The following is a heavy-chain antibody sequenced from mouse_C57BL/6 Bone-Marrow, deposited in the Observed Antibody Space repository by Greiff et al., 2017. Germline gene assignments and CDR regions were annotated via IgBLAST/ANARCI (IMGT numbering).Heavy chain of an antibody. J-gene: IGHJ1*03. CDR3: TRGTRDYYGSRPWYFDV. CDR2: ISSGGDYI. CDR1: GFTFSSYA. D-gene: IGHD1-1*01. Sequence: EVKLVESGEGLVKPGGSLKLSCAASGFTFSSYAMSWVRQTPEKRLEWVAYISSGGDYIYYADTVKGRFTISRDNARNTLYLQMSSLKSEDTAMYYCTRGTRDYYGSRPWYFDVWGTWTTVTVSS. V-gene: IGHV5-9-1*02.